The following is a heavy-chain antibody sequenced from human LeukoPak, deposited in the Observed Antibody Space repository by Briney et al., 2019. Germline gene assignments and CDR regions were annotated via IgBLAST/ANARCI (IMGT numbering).Heavy chain of an antibody. CDR2: INHSGGT. D-gene: IGHD6-19*01. CDR1: GFTFGNAW. Sequence: GSLRLSCAASGFTFGNAWMSWVRQAPGKGLEWIGEINHSGGTNYNPSLKSRVTISVDTSKNQFSLKLSSVTAADTAVYYCARAGWFSTTWHFDYWGQGILVTVSS. J-gene: IGHJ4*02. V-gene: IGHV4-4*02. CDR3: ARAGWFSTTWHFDY.